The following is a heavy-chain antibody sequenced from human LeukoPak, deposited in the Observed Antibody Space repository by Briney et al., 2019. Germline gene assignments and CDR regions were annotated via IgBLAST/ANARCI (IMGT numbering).Heavy chain of an antibody. Sequence: GASVTVSCTASGGTFSSYAISWVRQAPGQGLEWMGGIIPIFGTANYAQKFQGRVTITADKSTSTAYMELSSLRSEDTAVYYCARDLYDYVWGSYRGTFDYWGQGTLVTVSS. D-gene: IGHD3-16*02. J-gene: IGHJ4*02. CDR3: ARDLYDYVWGSYRGTFDY. V-gene: IGHV1-69*06. CDR1: GGTFSSYA. CDR2: IIPIFGTA.